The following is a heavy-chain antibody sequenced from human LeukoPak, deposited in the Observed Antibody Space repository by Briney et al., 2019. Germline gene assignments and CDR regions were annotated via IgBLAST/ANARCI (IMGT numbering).Heavy chain of an antibody. J-gene: IGHJ4*02. Sequence: PGRSLRLSCAASGFTFSSYGMHWVRQAPGKGLEWVGVIWYDGSNKFYADSVKGRFTISRDNSKNTLYLQMNSLRAEDTAVYYCARDYGGGNYYYFDYWGQGTLVTVSS. D-gene: IGHD1-26*01. CDR1: GFTFSSYG. CDR2: IWYDGSNK. CDR3: ARDYGGGNYYYFDY. V-gene: IGHV3-33*01.